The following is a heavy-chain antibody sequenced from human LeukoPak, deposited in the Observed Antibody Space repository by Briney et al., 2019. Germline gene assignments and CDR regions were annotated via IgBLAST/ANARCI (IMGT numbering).Heavy chain of an antibody. Sequence: GGSLRLSCAAPGFTFSSYGMHWVRQAPGKGLEWVAVISYDGSNKYYADSVKGRFTISRDNSKNTLYLQMNSLRAEDTAVYYCAKSSITMIVVFDYWGQGTLVTVSS. CDR1: GFTFSSYG. D-gene: IGHD3-22*01. CDR2: ISYDGSNK. J-gene: IGHJ4*02. CDR3: AKSSITMIVVFDY. V-gene: IGHV3-30*18.